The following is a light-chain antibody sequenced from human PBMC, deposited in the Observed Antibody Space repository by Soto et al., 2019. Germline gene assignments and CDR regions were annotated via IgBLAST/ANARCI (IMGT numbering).Light chain of an antibody. CDR3: AAWDDSLNAYV. J-gene: IGLJ1*01. CDR1: SSNIGSSS. Sequence: QSVLTQPSSASGTPGQRVTMSCFGSSSNIGSSSVYWYQQLPGTAPKLLIFRNNQRPSGVPDRFSGSKSGTSASLAISGLRSEDEADYYCAAWDDSLNAYVFGTGTKVTVL. V-gene: IGLV1-47*01. CDR2: RNN.